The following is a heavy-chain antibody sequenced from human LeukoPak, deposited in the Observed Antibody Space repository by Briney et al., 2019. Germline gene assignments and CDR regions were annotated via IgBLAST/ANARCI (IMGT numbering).Heavy chain of an antibody. V-gene: IGHV4-34*01. CDR1: GFTFSSYW. J-gene: IGHJ6*03. Sequence: GSLRLSCAASGFTFSSYWMSWIRRPPGKGLEWIGEINHSGSTNYNPSLKSRVTISVDTSKNQFSLKLSSVTAADTAVYYCARVGAVAVPRWYYYYYMDVWGKGTTVTVSS. CDR2: INHSGST. CDR3: ARVGAVAVPRWYYYYYMDV. D-gene: IGHD6-19*01.